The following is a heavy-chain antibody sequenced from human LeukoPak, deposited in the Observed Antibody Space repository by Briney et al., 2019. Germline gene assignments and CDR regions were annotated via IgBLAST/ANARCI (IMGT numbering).Heavy chain of an antibody. CDR3: ARMTYDPHGVDV. V-gene: IGHV4-59*02. D-gene: IGHD5-12*01. Sequence: SETLSLTCTVSGASVSSYYWSWFRQPPGKGLEWIGYIDNSGSTNYNPSLRSRVTISVDKSKNQFSLKLSSVTAADTAVYYCARMTYDPHGVDVWGKGTTVTVSS. J-gene: IGHJ6*04. CDR1: GASVSSYY. CDR2: IDNSGST.